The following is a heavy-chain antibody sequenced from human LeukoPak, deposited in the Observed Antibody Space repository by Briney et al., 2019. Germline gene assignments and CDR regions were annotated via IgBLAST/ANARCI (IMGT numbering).Heavy chain of an antibody. J-gene: IGHJ5*02. CDR2: IIPIFGTA. CDR3: ARSLRRTTIFGVGYRWFDP. D-gene: IGHD3-3*01. V-gene: IGHV1-69*13. CDR1: RGTFSSYA. Sequence: SVKVSCKASRGTFSSYAISWVRQAPGQGLEWMGGIIPIFGTANYAQKFQGRVTITADESTSTAYMELSSLRSEDTAVYYCARSLRRTTIFGVGYRWFDPWGQGTLVTVSS.